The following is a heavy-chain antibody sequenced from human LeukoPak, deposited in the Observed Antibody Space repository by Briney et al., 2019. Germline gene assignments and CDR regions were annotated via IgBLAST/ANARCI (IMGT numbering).Heavy chain of an antibody. D-gene: IGHD3-10*01. J-gene: IGHJ4*02. CDR2: ISGSGGST. CDR1: GFTFNSYG. V-gene: IGHV3-23*01. Sequence: GGSLTLFCAASGFTFNSYGMRWVREAPGKGLEWVSAISGSGGSTYYADSVKGRFTISRDNSKNTLYLQMNSLRAEDTAVYYCAKEENGSGSSNDYWGQGTLVTVSS. CDR3: AKEENGSGSSNDY.